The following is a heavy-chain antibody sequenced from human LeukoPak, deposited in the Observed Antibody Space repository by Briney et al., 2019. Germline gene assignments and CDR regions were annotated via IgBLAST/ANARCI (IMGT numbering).Heavy chain of an antibody. Sequence: PGGSLRLSCAASGFTFSSYAMHWVRQAPGKGLDWVALISYDGSNKYYADSVKGRFTISRDNSKNTLYLQMNSLRAEDTAVYYCARDPTGGYSYGLLDYWGQGTLVTVSS. V-gene: IGHV3-30*01. CDR2: ISYDGSNK. CDR1: GFTFSSYA. J-gene: IGHJ4*02. CDR3: ARDPTGGYSYGLLDY. D-gene: IGHD5-18*01.